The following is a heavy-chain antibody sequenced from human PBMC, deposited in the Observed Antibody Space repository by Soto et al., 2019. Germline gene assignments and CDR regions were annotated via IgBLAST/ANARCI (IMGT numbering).Heavy chain of an antibody. V-gene: IGHV3-23*01. CDR2: ISGSGGST. Sequence: GGSLRLSCAASGFTFSSYAMSWVRQAPGKGLEWVSAISGSGGSTYYADSVKGRFTISRGNSKNTLYLQMNSLRAEDTAVYYCAKFWDFSPYYYHMDVWGKGTTVTVSS. CDR3: AKFWDFSPYYYHMDV. CDR1: GFTFSSYA. D-gene: IGHD1-26*01. J-gene: IGHJ6*03.